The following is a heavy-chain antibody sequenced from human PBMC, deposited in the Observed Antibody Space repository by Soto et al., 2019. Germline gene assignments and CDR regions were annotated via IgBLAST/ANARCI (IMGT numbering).Heavy chain of an antibody. CDR2: MNPNSGKT. V-gene: IGHV1-8*01. CDR1: GYTFTSYD. J-gene: IGHJ6*02. D-gene: IGHD2-2*01. Sequence: ASVKVSCKASGYTFTSYDINWVRQATGQGLEWMGWMNPNSGKTGYAQKFQGRVTMTRNTSISTAYMELSSLRSEDTAVYYCARAIVVVPAATYYYYYGMDVWGQGTTVTVSS. CDR3: ARAIVVVPAATYYYYYGMDV.